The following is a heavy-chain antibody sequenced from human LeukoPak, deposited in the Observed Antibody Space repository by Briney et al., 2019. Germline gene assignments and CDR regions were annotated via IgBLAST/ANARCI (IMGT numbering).Heavy chain of an antibody. CDR3: AKESRKRDYSGISNIDI. V-gene: IGHV3-30*02. D-gene: IGHD3-3*02. J-gene: IGHJ3*02. CDR1: GFTFSSYG. Sequence: GGSLRLSCAASGFTFSSYGMHWVRQAPGKGLEWVAFIRYDGSNKYYADSVKGRFTISRDNSKNTLYLQMNSLRAEDAAVYYCAKESRKRDYSGISNIDIWGQGTVVTVSS. CDR2: IRYDGSNK.